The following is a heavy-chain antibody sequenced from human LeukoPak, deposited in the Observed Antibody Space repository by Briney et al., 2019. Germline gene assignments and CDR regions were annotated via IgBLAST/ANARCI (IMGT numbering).Heavy chain of an antibody. D-gene: IGHD4-11*01. CDR2: ISWNSGSI. CDR3: AKDMLSAVTTAIGY. Sequence: GRSLRLSCAASGFTFDDYAMHWVRQAPGKGLEWVSGISWNSGSIGYADSVKGRFTISRDNAKNSLYLQMNSLRAEDTALYYCAKDMLSAVTTAIGYWGQGTLVTVSS. V-gene: IGHV3-9*01. J-gene: IGHJ4*02. CDR1: GFTFDDYA.